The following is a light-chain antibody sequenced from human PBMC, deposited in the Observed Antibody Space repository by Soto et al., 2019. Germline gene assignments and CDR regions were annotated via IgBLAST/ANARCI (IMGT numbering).Light chain of an antibody. J-gene: IGLJ1*01. CDR3: ASYRSENALVD. V-gene: IGLV2-14*01. CDR1: SRYSANYNY. Sequence: SPSPPASVCVSPGQSITISRTGTSRYSANYNYVSWYQHHPGKAPILMIYEVTSRPSGVSDRCSGSKSVMTASLAISGLQPEEEAAYSCASYRSENALVDFGTGTQGTVL. CDR2: EVT.